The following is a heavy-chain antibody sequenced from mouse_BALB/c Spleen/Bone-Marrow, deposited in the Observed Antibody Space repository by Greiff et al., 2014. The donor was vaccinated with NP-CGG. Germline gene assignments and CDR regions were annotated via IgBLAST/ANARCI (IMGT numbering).Heavy chain of an antibody. D-gene: IGHD1-1*01. V-gene: IGHV1S81*02. Sequence: VQLQQSGAELVKPGASVKLSCKASGYTFSSYYMYWVKQRPGQGLERIGEINPSNGGTKSNEKFKSKATLTVDKSSSTAYMQLSSLTSEDSAVYYCTRSNYGYWYFDVWGAGTTVTVSS. J-gene: IGHJ1*01. CDR3: TRSNYGYWYFDV. CDR2: INPSNGGT. CDR1: GYTFSSYY.